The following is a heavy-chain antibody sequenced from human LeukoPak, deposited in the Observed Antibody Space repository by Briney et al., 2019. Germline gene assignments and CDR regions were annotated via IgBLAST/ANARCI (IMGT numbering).Heavy chain of an antibody. CDR1: GYTFSDYY. V-gene: IGHV1-2*02. D-gene: IGHD3-10*01. CDR3: ARDRIAISQWFGDLLKYYGMDV. Sequence: ASLKLSCTASGYTFSDYYLHWVRQAPGQGLEWMGWIDPNSGGTNYAQKFQGRVTMTRDTSINTAYMELTSLRSDDTAVYYCARDRIAISQWFGDLLKYYGMDVWGLGTTVAVSS. CDR2: IDPNSGGT. J-gene: IGHJ6*02.